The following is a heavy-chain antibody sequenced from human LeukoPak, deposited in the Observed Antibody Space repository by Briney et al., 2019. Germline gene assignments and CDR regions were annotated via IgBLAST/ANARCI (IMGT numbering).Heavy chain of an antibody. V-gene: IGHV3-7*01. CDR3: ARDDVGALDY. D-gene: IGHD3-16*01. CDR2: MKQDGREK. CDR1: GFTFSAYW. Sequence: PGGSLRLSRAASGFTFSAYWTAWVRQAPGKGLEWVANMKQDGREKHYVDSVKGRFTISRDNARNSLYLQMNSLRAEDSAVYYCARDDVGALDYWGQGTLVTVSS. J-gene: IGHJ4*02.